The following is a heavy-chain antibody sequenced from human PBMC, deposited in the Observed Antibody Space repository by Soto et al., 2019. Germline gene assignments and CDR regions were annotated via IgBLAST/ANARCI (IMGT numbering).Heavy chain of an antibody. CDR1: GGTFSSYA. V-gene: IGHV1-69*13. Sequence: ASVKVSCKASGGTFSSYAISWVRQAPGQGLEWMGGIIPIFGTANYAQKFQGRVTITADESTSTAYMELSSLRSEDTAVYYCARGGQWLANYYYGMDVWGQGTTVTVSS. CDR2: IIPIFGTA. CDR3: ARGGQWLANYYYGMDV. J-gene: IGHJ6*02. D-gene: IGHD6-19*01.